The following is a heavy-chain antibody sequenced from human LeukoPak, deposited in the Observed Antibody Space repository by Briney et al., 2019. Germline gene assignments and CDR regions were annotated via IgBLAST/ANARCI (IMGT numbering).Heavy chain of an antibody. D-gene: IGHD3-22*01. CDR1: AFTFSAYW. Sequence: GGSLRLSCAASAFTFSAYWMHWVRQAPGKGLVWVSRIKSDGSTNYADSVKGRFTTSRDNANNTLSLQMNSLRPDDTGVYYCARAPSEIGGYYPEYFRHWGQGTLVTVSS. CDR2: IKSDGST. CDR3: ARAPSEIGGYYPEYFRH. J-gene: IGHJ1*01. V-gene: IGHV3-74*01.